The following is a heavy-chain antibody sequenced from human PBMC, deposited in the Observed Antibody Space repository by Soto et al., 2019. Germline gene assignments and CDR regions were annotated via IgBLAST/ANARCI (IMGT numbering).Heavy chain of an antibody. CDR3: AKVKWRGSYPDYYYYGMDV. CDR1: GFTFSSYA. CDR2: ISGSGGST. D-gene: IGHD1-26*01. J-gene: IGHJ6*02. V-gene: IGHV3-23*01. Sequence: GGSLRLSCAASGFTFSSYAISWVRQAPGKGLEWVSAISGSGGSTYYADSVKGRFTISRDNSKNTLYLQMSSLRAEDTAVYYCAKVKWRGSYPDYYYYGMDVWGQGTTGTVSS.